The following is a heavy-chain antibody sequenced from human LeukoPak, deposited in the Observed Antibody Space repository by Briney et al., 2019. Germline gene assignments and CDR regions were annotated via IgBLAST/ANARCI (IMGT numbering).Heavy chain of an antibody. Sequence: GGSLRLSCAASGFTFSNYWMSWVRQAPGKGLEWVANIKDDGSEKYYVDSVKGRFTISRDNAKNSLYLQMNSLRAEDTAMYYCARTIRGYWGQRTLVTVAS. D-gene: IGHD6-13*01. V-gene: IGHV3-7*01. CDR2: IKDDGSEK. CDR1: GFTFSNYW. J-gene: IGHJ4*02. CDR3: ARTIRGY.